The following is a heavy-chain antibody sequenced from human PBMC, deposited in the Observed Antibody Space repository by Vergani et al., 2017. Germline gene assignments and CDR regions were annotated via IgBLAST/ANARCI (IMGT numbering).Heavy chain of an antibody. J-gene: IGHJ4*02. CDR3: ATPVLVVPAAMRWYYFDY. Sequence: QVQLVESGGGVVQPGRSLRLSCAASGFTFSSYGMHWVRQAPGKGLEWVAVIWYDGSNKYYADSVKGRFTISRDNSKNTLYLQMNSLRAEDTAVYYCATPVLVVPAAMRWYYFDYWGQGTLVTVSS. D-gene: IGHD2-2*01. V-gene: IGHV3-33*01. CDR2: IWYDGSNK. CDR1: GFTFSSYG.